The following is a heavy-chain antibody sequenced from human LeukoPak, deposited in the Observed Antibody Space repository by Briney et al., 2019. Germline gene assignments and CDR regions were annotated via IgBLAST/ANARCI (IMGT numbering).Heavy chain of an antibody. CDR2: IKQDGSEK. CDR3: ASSSSSSSYSPGDY. V-gene: IGHV3-7*02. CDR1: GXTFSSYW. D-gene: IGHD6-6*01. Sequence: GGSLRLSCAASGXTFSSYWMSWVRQAPGKGLEWVANIKQDGSEKYYVDSVKGRFTISRDNAKNSLYLQMNSLRAEDTAVYYCASSSSSSSYSPGDYWGQGTLVTVSS. J-gene: IGHJ4*02.